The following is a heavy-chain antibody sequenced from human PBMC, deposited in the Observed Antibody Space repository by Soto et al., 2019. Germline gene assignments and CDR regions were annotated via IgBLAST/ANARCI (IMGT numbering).Heavy chain of an antibody. CDR2: IKQDGSEK. V-gene: IGHV3-7*03. CDR1: GFTFSTYW. J-gene: IGHJ3*02. Sequence: EVQLVESGGGLVQPGGSLRLSCAASGFTFSTYWMSWVRQAPGKGLEWVAKIKQDGSEKFYVNSVEGRFTISRDSTKNSLYLQMNSLRAADMAVYYCARDGTDDAFDIWGQGTMVTVSS. CDR3: ARDGTDDAFDI.